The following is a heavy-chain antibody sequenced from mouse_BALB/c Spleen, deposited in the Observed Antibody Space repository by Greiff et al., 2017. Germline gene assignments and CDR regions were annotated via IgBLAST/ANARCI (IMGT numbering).Heavy chain of an antibody. CDR1: GFNIKDYY. Sequence: VQLQQSGAELVRPGALVKLSCKASGFNIKDYYMHWVKQRPEQGLEWIGWIDPENGNTIYDPKFQGKASITADTSSNTAYLQLSSLTSEDTAVYYCAMAFYGYDGGFAYWGQGTLVTVSA. CDR3: AMAFYGYDGGFAY. V-gene: IGHV14-1*02. J-gene: IGHJ3*01. CDR2: IDPENGNT. D-gene: IGHD2-2*01.